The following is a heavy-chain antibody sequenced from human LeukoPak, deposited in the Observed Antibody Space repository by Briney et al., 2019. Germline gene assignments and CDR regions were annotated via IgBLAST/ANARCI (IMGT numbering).Heavy chain of an antibody. CDR2: IKQDESEK. D-gene: IGHD6-13*01. CDR3: ARGSHSSSYGFDY. V-gene: IGHV3-7*01. CDR1: GLPFRDYW. Sequence: PGGSLRLSCVASGLPFRDYWMSWVRQAPGKGLEWVANIKQDESEKYYVDSVRGRFAISRDNAKTSLYLQMNSLRVEDTAVYYCARGSHSSSYGFDYWGQGALVTVSS. J-gene: IGHJ4*02.